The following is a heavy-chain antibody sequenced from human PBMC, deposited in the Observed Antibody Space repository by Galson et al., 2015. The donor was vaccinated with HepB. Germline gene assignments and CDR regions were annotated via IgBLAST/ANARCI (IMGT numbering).Heavy chain of an antibody. J-gene: IGHJ6*03. CDR1: GGSISSGSYY. CDR3: AREAGYCSSTSCYFSPYYYYMDV. Sequence: TLSLTCTVSGGSISSGSYYWSWIRQPAGKGLEWIGRIYTSGSTNYNPSLKSRVTMSVDTSKNQFSLKLSSVTAADTAVYYCAREAGYCSSTSCYFSPYYYYMDVWGKGTTVTVSS. V-gene: IGHV4-61*02. CDR2: IYTSGST. D-gene: IGHD2-2*01.